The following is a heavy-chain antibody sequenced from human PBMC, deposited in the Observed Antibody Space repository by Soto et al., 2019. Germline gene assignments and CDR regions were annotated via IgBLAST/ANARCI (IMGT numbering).Heavy chain of an antibody. CDR3: ARGLPVSDLGSGYYMPYYYGREV. Sequence: GASVKVSCKASGYTFTSYGISWVRQAPGQGLEWMGWLSAYNGNTNYAQKLQGRVTMTTDTSTSTAYMELRSLRSDDTAVYYCARGLPVSDLGSGYYMPYYYGREVWDKGTTGTASS. CDR1: GYTFTSYG. D-gene: IGHD3-3*01. V-gene: IGHV1-18*01. CDR2: LSAYNGNT. J-gene: IGHJ6*04.